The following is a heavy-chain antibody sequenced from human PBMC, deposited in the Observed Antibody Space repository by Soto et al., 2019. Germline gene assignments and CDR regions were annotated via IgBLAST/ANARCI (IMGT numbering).Heavy chain of an antibody. CDR2: ISAYNGNT. V-gene: IGHV1-18*01. J-gene: IGHJ4*02. CDR1: GYIFSSYG. CDR3: VVSAINGDPCDY. D-gene: IGHD4-17*01. Sequence: QVQLVQSGAEVKRPGASVKVSCKASGYIFSSYGINWVRQAPGQGLEWMGWISAYNGNTDYPQRLQGRLTMTTDTATSTPYMELRSLRSDDTAAYYCVVSAINGDPCDYWGQGTLVTVSS.